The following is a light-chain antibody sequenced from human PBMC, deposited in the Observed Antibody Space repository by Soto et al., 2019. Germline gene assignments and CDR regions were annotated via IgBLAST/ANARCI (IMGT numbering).Light chain of an antibody. CDR2: GDT. V-gene: IGLV1-40*01. Sequence: QSVLTQPPSVSGAPGQRVTISCTGSSSNIGAGYEVHWYQQLPGTAPKLLIYGDTNRPSGVPDRFSGSKSGTSASLAITRLQAEDEAEYYCQSYDNSLSAHVVFGGGTKVTVL. CDR3: QSYDNSLSAHVV. CDR1: SSNIGAGYE. J-gene: IGLJ2*01.